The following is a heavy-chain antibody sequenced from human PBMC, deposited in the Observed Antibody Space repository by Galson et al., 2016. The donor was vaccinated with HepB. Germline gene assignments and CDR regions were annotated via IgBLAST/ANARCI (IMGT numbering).Heavy chain of an antibody. CDR2: IKEDGSED. CDR1: GFTFRKYW. Sequence: SLRLSCAASGFTFRKYWMSWVRQAPGKGLEWVANIKEDGSEDYYVDAVRGRFTISRDNAKNSLYFQMNSLKVEDTAIYYCVREGLADGSYFDYWGQGTLVTVAS. CDR3: VREGLADGSYFDY. D-gene: IGHD5-24*01. J-gene: IGHJ4*02. V-gene: IGHV3-7*01.